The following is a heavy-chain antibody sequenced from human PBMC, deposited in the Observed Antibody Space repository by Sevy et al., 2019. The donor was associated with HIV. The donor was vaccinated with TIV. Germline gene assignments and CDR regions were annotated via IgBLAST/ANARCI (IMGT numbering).Heavy chain of an antibody. D-gene: IGHD3-22*01. CDR1: GYTLTELP. V-gene: IGHV1-24*01. CDR3: ATPRGGEGDYYDSSGYYFFDY. J-gene: IGHJ4*02. CDR2: FDPEDGET. Sequence: ASVKVSCKVSGYTLTELPMHWVRQAPGKGLEWMGGFDPEDGETIYAQKFQGRVTMTEDTSTDTAYMELSSLRSEYTAVYYCATPRGGEGDYYDSSGYYFFDYWGQGTLVTVSS.